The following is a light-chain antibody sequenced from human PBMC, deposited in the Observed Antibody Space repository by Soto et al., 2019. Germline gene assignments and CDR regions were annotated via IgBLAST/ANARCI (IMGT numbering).Light chain of an antibody. Sequence: DMQLTQSPSFLSASVGDRVTITCRASQGISSNLAWYQQRPGKAPKLLIYAASTLQSGVPSSFSGSGSGTEFTLTISSLQPEDFATYYCLQLNSYPLTFGPGTKVDIK. CDR1: QGISSN. V-gene: IGKV1-9*01. J-gene: IGKJ3*01. CDR3: LQLNSYPLT. CDR2: AAS.